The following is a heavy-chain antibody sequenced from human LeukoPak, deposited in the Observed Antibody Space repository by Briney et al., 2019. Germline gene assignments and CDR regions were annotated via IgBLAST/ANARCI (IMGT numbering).Heavy chain of an antibody. D-gene: IGHD2-2*01. CDR1: GFTVSSNY. CDR2: ISGSGDST. V-gene: IGHV3-23*01. J-gene: IGHJ1*01. Sequence: GGSLRLSCAASGFTVSSNYMSWVRRAPGKGLEWVSVISGSGDSTYYADSVKGRFTISRDNSKNTLYLQMNSLRAEDTAIYYCVKDPKRGYCTSSTCSSYFQHWGQGTLVTVSS. CDR3: VKDPKRGYCTSSTCSSYFQH.